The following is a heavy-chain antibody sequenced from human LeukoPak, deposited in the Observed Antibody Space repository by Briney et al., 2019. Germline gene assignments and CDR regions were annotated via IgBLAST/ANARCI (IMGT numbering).Heavy chain of an antibody. D-gene: IGHD3-10*01. Sequence: ASVKVSCKASGYTFTSYYMHWVRQAPGQGLEWMGIINPSGGSTSYAQKFQGRVTMTRDTSTSTVYMELSSLTSEDTAVYYCTTMTMARGSPLFYFDNWGQGTLVTVSS. CDR3: TTMTMARGSPLFYFDN. V-gene: IGHV1-46*01. CDR2: INPSGGST. CDR1: GYTFTSYY. J-gene: IGHJ4*02.